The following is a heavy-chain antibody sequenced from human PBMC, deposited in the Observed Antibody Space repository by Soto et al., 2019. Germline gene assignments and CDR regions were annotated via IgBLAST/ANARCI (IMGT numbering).Heavy chain of an antibody. J-gene: IGHJ4*02. CDR3: ARGLNDYVWGSYRYTGYFDY. V-gene: IGHV1-69*01. CDR2: IIPIFGTA. D-gene: IGHD3-16*02. Sequence: QVQLVQSGAEVKKPGSSVKVSCKASGGTFSSYAISWVRQAPGQGLEWMGGIIPIFGTANYAQKFQGRVTITADESTSTAYMELSSLRSEDTAVCYCARGLNDYVWGSYRYTGYFDYWGQGTLVTVSS. CDR1: GGTFSSYA.